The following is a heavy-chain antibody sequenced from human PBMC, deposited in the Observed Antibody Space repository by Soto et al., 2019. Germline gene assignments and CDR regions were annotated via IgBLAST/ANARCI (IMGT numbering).Heavy chain of an antibody. J-gene: IGHJ3*02. Sequence: PGGSLRLSCAASGVTFGSYSMNWVRQAPGKGLEWVSSISSSSSYIYYADSVKGRFTISRDNAKNSLYLQMNSLRAEDPAVYYSARDVMPDSSGYYLGGFDSSGNGTNVSV. CDR2: ISSSSSYI. CDR3: ARDVMPDSSGYYLGGFDS. V-gene: IGHV3-21*01. CDR1: GVTFGSYS. D-gene: IGHD3-22*01.